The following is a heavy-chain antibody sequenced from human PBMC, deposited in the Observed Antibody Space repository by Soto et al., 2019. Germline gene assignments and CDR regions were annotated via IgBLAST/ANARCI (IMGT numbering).Heavy chain of an antibody. CDR1: GFTFDDYA. CDR2: ISWSSGSI. CDR3: AKDRGLVLSFYFDY. J-gene: IGHJ4*02. D-gene: IGHD6-19*01. Sequence: EVQLVEAGGGLVQPGRSLRLSCAASGFTFDDYAMHWVRQTPGKGLEWVLGISWSSGSIGYAASVKGRFTISRDNAKNSLYLQMNSLTAEDTALHYCAKDRGLVLSFYFDYWGQGTLVTVSS. V-gene: IGHV3-9*01.